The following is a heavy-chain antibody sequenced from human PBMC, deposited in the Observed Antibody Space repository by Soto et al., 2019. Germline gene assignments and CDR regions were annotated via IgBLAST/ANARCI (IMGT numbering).Heavy chain of an antibody. CDR2: IIPILGIA. CDR3: ARDRGQQLVLFSAFDI. CDR1: GGTFSSYT. J-gene: IGHJ3*02. Sequence: SVKVSCKASGGTFSSYTISWVRQAPGQGLEWMGRIIPILGIANYAQKFQGRVTITADKSTSTAYMELSSLRSEDTAVYYCARDRGQQLVLFSAFDIWGQGTMVTVSS. V-gene: IGHV1-69*04. D-gene: IGHD6-13*01.